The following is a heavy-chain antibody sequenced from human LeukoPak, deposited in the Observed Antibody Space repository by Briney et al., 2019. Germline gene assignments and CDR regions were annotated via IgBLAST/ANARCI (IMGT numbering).Heavy chain of an antibody. CDR3: ARAYGDDSYFDY. V-gene: IGHV1-46*01. CDR1: GYTFTSYY. D-gene: IGHD4-17*01. J-gene: IGHJ4*02. Sequence: ASVKVSCKASGYTFTSYYMHWVRQAPGQGLEWMGIINPSGGSTSYAQKFQGRVTITADESTSTAYMELRSLRSDDTAVYYCARAYGDDSYFDYWGQGTLVTVSS. CDR2: INPSGGST.